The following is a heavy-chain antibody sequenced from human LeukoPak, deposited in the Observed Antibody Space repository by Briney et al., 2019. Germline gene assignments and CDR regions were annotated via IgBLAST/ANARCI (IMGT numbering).Heavy chain of an antibody. V-gene: IGHV1-69*06. J-gene: IGHJ4*02. CDR2: IIPIFGTA. CDR1: GGTFSSYA. CDR3: ARERDTMVRGETRPYFDY. Sequence: SVKVSCKASGGTFSSYAISWVRQAPGQGLEWMGGIIPIFGTANYAQKFQGRVTITADKSTSTAYMELSSLRSEDTAVYYCARERDTMVRGETRPYFDYWGQGTLDTVSS. D-gene: IGHD3-10*01.